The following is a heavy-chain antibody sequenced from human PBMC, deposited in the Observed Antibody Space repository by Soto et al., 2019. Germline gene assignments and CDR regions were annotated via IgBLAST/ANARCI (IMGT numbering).Heavy chain of an antibody. J-gene: IGHJ6*02. D-gene: IGHD2-15*01. V-gene: IGHV3-30*18. CDR2: ISYDGSNK. Sequence: QVQLVESGGGVVQPGRSLRLSCAASGFTFSSYGMHWVRQAPGKGLEWVAVISYDGSNKYYADSVKGRFTISRDNSKNTLYLQMNSLRAEDTAVYYCAKDPRLRYWSGGSCYSGGMDVWGQGTTVTVSS. CDR1: GFTFSSYG. CDR3: AKDPRLRYWSGGSCYSGGMDV.